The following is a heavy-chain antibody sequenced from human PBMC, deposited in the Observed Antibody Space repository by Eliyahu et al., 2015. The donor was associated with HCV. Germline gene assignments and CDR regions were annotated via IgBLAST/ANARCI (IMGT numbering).Heavy chain of an antibody. D-gene: IGHD3-3*01. V-gene: IGHV4-61*01. CDR2: IYYSGST. CDR1: GGSVSSGSYY. CDR3: ARVLRFLEIYGMDV. J-gene: IGHJ6*02. Sequence: QVQLQESGPGLVKPSETLSLTCTVSGGSVSSGSYYWSWIRQPPGKGLEWIGYIYYSGSTNYNPSLKSRVTISVDTSKNQFSLKLSSVTAADTAVYYCARVLRFLEIYGMDVWGQGTTVTVSS.